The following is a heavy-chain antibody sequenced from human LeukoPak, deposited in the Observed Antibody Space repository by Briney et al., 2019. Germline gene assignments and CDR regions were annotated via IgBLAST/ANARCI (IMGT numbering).Heavy chain of an antibody. Sequence: GGSLRLSCAASGFTFSSYSMNWVRQAPGKGLEWVSYISSSSSTIYYADSVKGRFTISRDNAKNSLYLQMNSLRAEDTAVYYCARERSSWFGERERAFDIWGQGTMVTVSS. D-gene: IGHD3-10*01. V-gene: IGHV3-48*01. J-gene: IGHJ3*02. CDR2: ISSSSSTI. CDR3: ARERSSWFGERERAFDI. CDR1: GFTFSSYS.